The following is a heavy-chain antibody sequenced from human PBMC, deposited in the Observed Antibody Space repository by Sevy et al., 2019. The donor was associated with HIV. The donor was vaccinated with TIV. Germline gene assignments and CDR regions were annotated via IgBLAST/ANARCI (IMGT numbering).Heavy chain of an antibody. CDR2: FDPEDGET. Sequence: ASVKVSCKVSGSTLSQMAMHWVRQAPGKGLEWMATFDPEDGETIYTQKLQGRVTMTEDTSRDTAYMELSNLRSEDTAVYYCATTKDYYESSGEPFDYWGQGTLVTVSS. D-gene: IGHD3-22*01. J-gene: IGHJ4*02. CDR3: ATTKDYYESSGEPFDY. CDR1: GSTLSQMA. V-gene: IGHV1-24*01.